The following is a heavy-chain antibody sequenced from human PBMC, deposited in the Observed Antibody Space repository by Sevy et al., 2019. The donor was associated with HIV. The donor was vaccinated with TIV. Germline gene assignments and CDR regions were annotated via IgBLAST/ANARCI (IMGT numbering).Heavy chain of an antibody. CDR1: GFAFTRAW. Sequence: GGSLRLSCAASGFAFTRAWMSWVRQAPGKGLEWVGRIKSKIDGGTIDYAAPVKGRFTISRDDSKNTLYLQMNSLKTGDTAVYYCSTDPIIVLLVTDGMDVWGQGTTVTVSS. J-gene: IGHJ6*02. CDR2: IKSKIDGGTI. CDR3: STDPIIVLLVTDGMDV. V-gene: IGHV3-15*01. D-gene: IGHD2-8*02.